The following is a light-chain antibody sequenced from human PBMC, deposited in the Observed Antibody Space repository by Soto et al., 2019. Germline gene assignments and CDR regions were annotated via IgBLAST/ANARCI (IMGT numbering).Light chain of an antibody. CDR3: HKYNTAPQT. V-gene: IGKV1-27*01. Sequence: DVQMTQSPSSLSASVGDRVTITCRASQGIIDYLAWYQQKPGKAPNLLIYAASPLHSGVPSRFSGSGSGTDFTLPITNLQPEDVGTYYCHKYNTAPQTFGQGTKVEIK. J-gene: IGKJ1*01. CDR2: AAS. CDR1: QGIIDY.